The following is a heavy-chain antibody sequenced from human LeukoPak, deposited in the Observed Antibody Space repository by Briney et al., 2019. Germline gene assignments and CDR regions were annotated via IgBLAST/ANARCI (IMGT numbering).Heavy chain of an antibody. CDR1: GGSISSYY. D-gene: IGHD6-6*01. Sequence: SETLSLTCTVSGGSISSYYWSWIRQPPGKGLEWIGYIHYSGSTKYNPSLKSRVTISVDTSKDQFSLNLRSVTAADTAVYYCARARSSSEDDAFDIWGQGTMVTVSS. V-gene: IGHV4-59*01. CDR2: IHYSGST. CDR3: ARARSSSEDDAFDI. J-gene: IGHJ3*02.